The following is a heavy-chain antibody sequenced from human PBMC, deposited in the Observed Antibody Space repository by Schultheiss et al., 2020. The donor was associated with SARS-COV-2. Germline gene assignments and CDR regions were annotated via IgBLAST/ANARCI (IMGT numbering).Heavy chain of an antibody. CDR2: ISYDGSNK. CDR3: ARDGGYGTYDFWSEGYYYMDV. V-gene: IGHV3-30*04. CDR1: GFTFDDFA. D-gene: IGHD3-3*01. Sequence: GGSLRLSCAASGFTFDDFAMHWVRQAPGKGLEWVAVISYDGSNKYYADSVKGRFTISRDNSKNTLYLQMNSLRAEDTAVYYCARDGGYGTYDFWSEGYYYMDVWGKGTTVTVSS. J-gene: IGHJ6*03.